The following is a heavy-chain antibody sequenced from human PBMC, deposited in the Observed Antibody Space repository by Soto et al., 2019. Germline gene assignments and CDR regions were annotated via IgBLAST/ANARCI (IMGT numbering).Heavy chain of an antibody. CDR3: ARDKDWAFDY. Sequence: GGSLRLSCVASGFTFSSYSMVWVRQAPGKGLEWVSYIFASSTTIYYADSVKGRFTVSRDNAQNSLFLLMNSLRAEDTAVYYCARDKDWAFDYWGQGTLVTVSS. CDR1: GFTFSSYS. J-gene: IGHJ4*02. CDR2: IFASSTTI. V-gene: IGHV3-48*04. D-gene: IGHD3-9*01.